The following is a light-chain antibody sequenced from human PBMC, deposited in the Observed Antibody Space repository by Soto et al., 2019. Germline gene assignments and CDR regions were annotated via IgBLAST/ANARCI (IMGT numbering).Light chain of an antibody. CDR2: DAS. Sequence: DIQMTQSPSSLSASVGERVTITCQASQDIRKSLNWYQQKPGTAPKLLIYDASNLGAGVPSRFSGSGSGTDFTVTIRSLQPEDVATYYCLLYYNFPVFAFGPGTKVEIK. CDR3: LLYYNFPVFA. CDR1: QDIRKS. J-gene: IGKJ3*01. V-gene: IGKV1-33*01.